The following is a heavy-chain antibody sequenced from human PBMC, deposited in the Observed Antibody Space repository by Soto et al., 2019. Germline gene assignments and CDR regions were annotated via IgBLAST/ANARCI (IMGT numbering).Heavy chain of an antibody. Sequence: QVQLVESGGDVVQPGRSLXXSXXASXXXXXFYXMXXXXXAPXXXLEXVAVISYNGRNKHYVDSVKGRFTISRDNSQDTLYLQMDSLRPDDTAVYYCARQAKIGDRSQFYFDSWGQGTLVTVSS. CDR1: XXXXXFYX. J-gene: IGHJ4*02. CDR2: ISYNGRNK. V-gene: IGHV3-30*04. CDR3: ARQAKIGDRSQFYFDS. D-gene: IGHD3-16*01.